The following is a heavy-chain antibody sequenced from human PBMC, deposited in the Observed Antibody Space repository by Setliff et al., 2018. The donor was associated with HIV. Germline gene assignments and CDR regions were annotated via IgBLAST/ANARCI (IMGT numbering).Heavy chain of an antibody. CDR2: IIPVFRTA. CDR3: ARNFGLSPSGKYYYYYGMDI. Sequence: SVKVSCKASGGTFSSYAISWVRQAPGQGLEWMGGIIPVFRTANYAQKFQGRVTITADESTSTAYMELRGLRSDDTAVYYCARNFGLSPSGKYYYYYGMDIWGQGTTVTVSS. V-gene: IGHV1-69*13. D-gene: IGHD3-10*01. CDR1: GGTFSSYA. J-gene: IGHJ6*02.